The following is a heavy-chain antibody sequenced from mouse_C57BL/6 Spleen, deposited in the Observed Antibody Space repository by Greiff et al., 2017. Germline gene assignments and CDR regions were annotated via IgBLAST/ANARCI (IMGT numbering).Heavy chain of an antibody. J-gene: IGHJ1*03. CDR3: ARKTGSSLWYFDV. CDR1: GYTFTSYW. V-gene: IGHV1-55*01. D-gene: IGHD1-1*01. Sequence: QVQLQQPGAELVKPGASVKMSCKASGYTFTSYWITWVKQRPGQGLEWIGDICPGSGSTNYNEKFKSKATLTVDTSSSTAYMQLSSLTSEDSAVYYCARKTGSSLWYFDVWGTGTTVTVSS. CDR2: ICPGSGST.